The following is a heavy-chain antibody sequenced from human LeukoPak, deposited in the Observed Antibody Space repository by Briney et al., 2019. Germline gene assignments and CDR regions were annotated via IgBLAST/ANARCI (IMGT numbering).Heavy chain of an antibody. J-gene: IGHJ3*02. D-gene: IGHD2-2*01. Sequence: SETLSLTCTVSGSISSYYWSWIRQPPGKGLEWIGYIYTSGSTNYNPSLKSRVTISVDTSKNQLSLDLSSVTAADTAVYYCARQKCTSTSCLTKNAFDIRGQGTMVTVSS. CDR3: ARQKCTSTSCLTKNAFDI. CDR2: IYTSGST. CDR1: GSISSYY. V-gene: IGHV4-4*09.